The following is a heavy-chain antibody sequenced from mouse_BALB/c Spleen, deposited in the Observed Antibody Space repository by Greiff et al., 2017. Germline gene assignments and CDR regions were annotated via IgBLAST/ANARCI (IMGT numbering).Heavy chain of an antibody. CDR1: GFTFSSFG. J-gene: IGHJ2*01. CDR3: ASGGTCFDY. Sequence: EVHLVESGGGLVQPGGSRKLSCAASGFTFSSFGMHWVRQAPEKGLEWVAYISSGSSTIYYADTVKGRFTISRDNPKNTLFLQMTSLRSEDTAMYYCASGGTCFDYWGQGTTLTVSS. CDR2: ISSGSSTI. V-gene: IGHV5-17*02. D-gene: IGHD3-3*01.